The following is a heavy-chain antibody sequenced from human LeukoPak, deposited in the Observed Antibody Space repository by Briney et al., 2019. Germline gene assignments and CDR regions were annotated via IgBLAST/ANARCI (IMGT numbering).Heavy chain of an antibody. V-gene: IGHV4-4*07. D-gene: IGHD3-16*01. CDR1: GGSISSYY. CDR2: IYTSGST. J-gene: IGHJ4*02. CDR3: ARVGDYALKD. Sequence: SETLSLTCTVSGGSISSYYWSWIRQPAGKGLEWIGRIYTSGSTNYNPSLKSRVSMSVDTSKNQCTLKLSSVTAADTAVYYCARVGDYALKDWGQGTLVTVSS.